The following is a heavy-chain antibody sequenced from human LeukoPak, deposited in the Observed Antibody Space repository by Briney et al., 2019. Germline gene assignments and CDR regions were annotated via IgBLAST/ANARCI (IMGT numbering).Heavy chain of an antibody. CDR3: ARGIVNWFDP. CDR1: GYTFTGYY. Sequence: ASVKVSCKASGYTFTGYYMHWVRQAPGQGLEWMGRINPNSGGTNYAQKFQGRVTMTRNTSISTAYMELSSLRSEDTAVYYCARGIVNWFDPWGQGTLVTVSS. CDR2: INPNSGGT. D-gene: IGHD3-16*02. V-gene: IGHV1-2*06. J-gene: IGHJ5*02.